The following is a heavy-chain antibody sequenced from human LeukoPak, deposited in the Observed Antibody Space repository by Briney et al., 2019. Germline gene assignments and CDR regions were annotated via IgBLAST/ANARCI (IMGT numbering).Heavy chain of an antibody. V-gene: IGHV4-4*07. J-gene: IGHJ5*02. Sequence: SETLSLTCTVSGGSIRSYYWSWIRQPAGKGLEWIGRIYTSGSTNYNPSLKSRVTMSVDTSKNQFSLKLSSVTAADTAVYYCARMAARLGYNWFDPWGQGTLVTVSS. D-gene: IGHD6-6*01. CDR2: IYTSGST. CDR3: ARMAARLGYNWFDP. CDR1: GGSIRSYY.